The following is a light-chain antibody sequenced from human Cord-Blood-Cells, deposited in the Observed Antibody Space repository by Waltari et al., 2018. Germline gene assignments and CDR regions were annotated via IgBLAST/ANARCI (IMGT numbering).Light chain of an antibody. CDR1: QSVSSSY. V-gene: IGKV3-20*01. CDR2: GAS. J-gene: IGKJ2*01. CDR3: QQYGSSPT. Sequence: EIVLTQSPGTLSLSPGERATLSCRASQSVSSSYLAWYQQKPGQAPRLLSYGASSRATGIPDRFSGSGSGTDFTLTISRLDPEDFAVYYCQQYGSSPTFGQGTKLEIK.